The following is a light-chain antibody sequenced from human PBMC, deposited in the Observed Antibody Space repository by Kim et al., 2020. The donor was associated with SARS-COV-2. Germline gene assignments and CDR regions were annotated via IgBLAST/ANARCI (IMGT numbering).Light chain of an antibody. CDR2: EVS. CDR1: SSDVGSYNR. Sequence: QSALTQPPSVSGSPGQSVTISCTGTSSDVGSYNRVSWYQQPPGTAPNLKIYEVSNRPSGVPDRFSGSKSGNTASLTISGLQAEDEADYYCSSYTSTATSVVFGGGTKVTVL. V-gene: IGLV2-18*02. J-gene: IGLJ2*01. CDR3: SSYTSTATSVV.